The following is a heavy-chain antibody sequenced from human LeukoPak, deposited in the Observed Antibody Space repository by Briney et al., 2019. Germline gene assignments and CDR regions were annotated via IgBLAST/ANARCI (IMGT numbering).Heavy chain of an antibody. CDR1: GYTLTELS. D-gene: IGHD3-22*01. CDR2: ISAYNGDT. J-gene: IGHJ4*02. V-gene: IGHV1-18*01. Sequence: ASVKVSCKVSGYTLTELSMHWVRQAPGQGLEWMGWISAYNGDTIYAQKLQGRVTMTTDTSTSTAYMELRSLRSDDTAVYYCARVGTYYYDSSGFYYYWGQGTLVTVSS. CDR3: ARVGTYYYDSSGFYYY.